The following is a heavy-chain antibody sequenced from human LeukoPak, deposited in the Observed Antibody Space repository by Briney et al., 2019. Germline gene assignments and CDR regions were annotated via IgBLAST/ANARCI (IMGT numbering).Heavy chain of an antibody. D-gene: IGHD6-6*01. CDR1: GFIFSSYA. CDR2: ISGSGGST. V-gene: IGHV3-23*01. CDR3: AKDQKYSSSPRSLDY. Sequence: GGSLRLSCAASGFIFSSYAMSWVRQAPGKGLEWVSAISGSGGSTYYADSVKGRFTISRDNSKNTLYLQMNSLRAEDTAVYYCAKDQKYSSSPRSLDYWGQGTLVTVSS. J-gene: IGHJ4*02.